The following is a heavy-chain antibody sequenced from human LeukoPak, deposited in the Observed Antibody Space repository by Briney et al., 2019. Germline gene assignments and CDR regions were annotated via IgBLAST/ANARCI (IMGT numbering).Heavy chain of an antibody. CDR3: ARDSALNPFDYYGMDV. D-gene: IGHD4/OR15-4a*01. CDR2: IYSGGST. V-gene: IGHV3-53*01. Sequence: GSLRLSCAASGFTVSSNYMSWVRQAPGKGLEWVSVIYSGGSTYYADSVKGRFTISRDNSKNTLYLQMNSLRAEDTAVYYCARDSALNPFDYYGMDVWGQGTTVTVSS. J-gene: IGHJ6*02. CDR1: GFTVSSNY.